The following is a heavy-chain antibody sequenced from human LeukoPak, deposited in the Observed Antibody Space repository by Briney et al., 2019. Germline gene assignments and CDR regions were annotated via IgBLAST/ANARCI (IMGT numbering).Heavy chain of an antibody. V-gene: IGHV1-69*13. CDR2: IIPIFGTA. CDR3: ARERSEGIQRGYYFDY. CDR1: GGTFSSYA. Sequence: SVKVSCKASGGTFSSYAISWVRQAPGQGLEWMGGIIPIFGTANYAQKFQGRVTITADESTSTAYMELSSLRSEDTAVCYCARERSEGIQRGYYFDYWGQGTLVTVSS. J-gene: IGHJ4*02. D-gene: IGHD5-18*01.